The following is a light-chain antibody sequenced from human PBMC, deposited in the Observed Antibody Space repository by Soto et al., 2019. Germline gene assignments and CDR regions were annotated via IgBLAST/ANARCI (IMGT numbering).Light chain of an antibody. V-gene: IGKV3-15*01. CDR1: QNVNSN. CDR2: RAS. J-gene: IGKJ1*01. CDR3: QHYSNWPPET. Sequence: EIVMTQSPATLSVSPGESATLSCRASQNVNSNLAWYQQKPGQAPRLLIYRASTRATGIPARFSGSGYGTEFTLTISSLQSEDFAVYYCQHYSNWPPETFGQGTKVDIK.